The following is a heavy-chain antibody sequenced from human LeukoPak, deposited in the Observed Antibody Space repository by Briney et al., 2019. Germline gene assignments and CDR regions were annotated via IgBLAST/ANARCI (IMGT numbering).Heavy chain of an antibody. J-gene: IGHJ6*02. CDR3: ARSLWYYYGMDV. CDR2: IYYSGST. V-gene: IGHV4-61*08. CDR1: GGSISSGGYY. D-gene: IGHD3-16*01. Sequence: PSETLSLTCTVSGGSISSGGYYWSWIRQPPGKGLEWIGYIYYSGSTNYNPSLKSRVTISVDTSKNQFSLKLSSVTAADTAVYYCARSLWYYYGMDVWGQGTTVTVSS.